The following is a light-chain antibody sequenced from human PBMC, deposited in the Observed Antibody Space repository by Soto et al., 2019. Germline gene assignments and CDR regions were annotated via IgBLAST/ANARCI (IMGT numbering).Light chain of an antibody. V-gene: IGKV3-11*01. CDR1: QSVSSY. CDR2: DAS. Sequence: EIVLTQSPATLSLSPGERATLSCRASQSVSSYLAWYQQKPGQARRLLIYDASNRATGIPARFSGSGSGTDFTLTISSLEPEDFAVYYCQQRSNWLLITFGQGTRLEIK. J-gene: IGKJ5*01. CDR3: QQRSNWLLIT.